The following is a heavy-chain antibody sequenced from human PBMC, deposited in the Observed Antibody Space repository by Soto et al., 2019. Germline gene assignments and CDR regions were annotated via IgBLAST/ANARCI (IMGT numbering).Heavy chain of an antibody. J-gene: IGHJ4*02. CDR3: ARSSIEPRVFMYPFDS. CDR1: GGSIRSYY. CDR2: IYYSGST. Sequence: SETLSLTCTVSGGSIRSYYWSWIRQPPGKRLEWIGCIYYSGSTYYNPSLNSRVTVSVDTSKNQFSLKVTSVTAADTAVYYCARSSIEPRVFMYPFDSWGQGTLVTVSS. D-gene: IGHD6-6*01. V-gene: IGHV4-59*04.